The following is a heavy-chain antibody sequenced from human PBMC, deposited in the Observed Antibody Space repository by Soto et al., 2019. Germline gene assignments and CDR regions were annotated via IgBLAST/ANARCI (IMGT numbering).Heavy chain of an antibody. CDR1: GGSISSGGYC. Sequence: QVQLQESGPGLVKLSQTLSLTCTVSGGSISSGGYCWSWIRQHPGKGLQWIGYIYYRGSTYYNPSIKSRVTISVDTSKNQSSLKLSSVTAADTAVYYCARGAHYSSPFRWFDPWCQGTLVTVSS. J-gene: IGHJ5*02. CDR2: IYYRGST. CDR3: ARGAHYSSPFRWFDP. D-gene: IGHD6-13*01. V-gene: IGHV4-31*03.